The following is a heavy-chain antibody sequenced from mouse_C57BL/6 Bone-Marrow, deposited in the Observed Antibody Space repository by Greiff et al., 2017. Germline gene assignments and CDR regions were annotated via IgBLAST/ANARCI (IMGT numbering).Heavy chain of an antibody. J-gene: IGHJ1*03. Sequence: VQLKESVAELVRPGASVKLSCTASGFNIKNTYMHWVKQRPEQGLEWIGRIDPANGNTKYAPKFPGKATITADTSSNTAYLQLSSLTSEDTAIYYCARSSSYGDWYFDVWGTGTTVTVSS. CDR1: GFNIKNTY. D-gene: IGHD1-1*01. V-gene: IGHV14-3*01. CDR2: IDPANGNT. CDR3: ARSSSYGDWYFDV.